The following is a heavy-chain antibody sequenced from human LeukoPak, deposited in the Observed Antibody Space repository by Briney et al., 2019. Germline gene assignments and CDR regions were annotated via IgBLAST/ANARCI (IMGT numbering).Heavy chain of an antibody. CDR2: INPNSGGT. J-gene: IGHJ5*02. CDR1: GYTFTGYY. CDR3: ARAASSTVLLWFGESRRFDP. D-gene: IGHD3-10*01. V-gene: IGHV1-2*02. Sequence: GASVKVSCKASGYTFTGYYMHWVRQAPGQGLEWMGWINPNSGGTNYAQKFQGRVTMTRNTSISTAYMELSSLRSEDTAVYYCARAASSTVLLWFGESRRFDPWGQGTLVTVSS.